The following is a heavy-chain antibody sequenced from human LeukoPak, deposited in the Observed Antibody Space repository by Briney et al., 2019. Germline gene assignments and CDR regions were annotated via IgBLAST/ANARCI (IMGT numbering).Heavy chain of an antibody. V-gene: IGHV1-46*01. D-gene: IGHD2-21*02. CDR2: INPSGGST. J-gene: IGHJ3*02. CDR3: ARDVAYCGGDCYSISSGQRLFWGAFDI. CDR1: GYTFTSYY. Sequence: ASVKVSCKASGYTFTSYYMHWVRQAPGQGLEWMGIINPSGGSTSCAQKFQGRVTMTRDTSTSTVYMELSSLRSEDTAVYYCARDVAYCGGDCYSISSGQRLFWGAFDIWGQGTMVTVSS.